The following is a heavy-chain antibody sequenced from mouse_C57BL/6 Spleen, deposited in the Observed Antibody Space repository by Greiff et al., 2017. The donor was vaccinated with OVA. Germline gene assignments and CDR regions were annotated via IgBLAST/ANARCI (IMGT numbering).Heavy chain of an antibody. CDR1: GYTFTDYY. CDR3: ARGEHMADSGVSY. V-gene: IGHV1-26*01. CDR2: INPNNGGT. J-gene: IGHJ3*01. Sequence: VQLQQSGPELVKPGASVKISCKASGYTFTDYYMNWVKQSHGKSLEWIGDINPNNGGTSYNQKFKGKATLTVDKSSSTAYMELRSLTSEDSAVYYCARGEHMADSGVSYWGQGTLVTVCA.